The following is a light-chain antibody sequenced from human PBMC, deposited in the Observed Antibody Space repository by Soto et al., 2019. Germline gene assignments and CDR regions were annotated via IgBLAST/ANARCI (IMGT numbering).Light chain of an antibody. CDR2: DVS. J-gene: IGKJ5*01. V-gene: IGKV3D-15*01. Sequence: EIVVTQSPATLSVSPGGAATLSFRASQSVRSNLAWYQQKRGQAPRLLIYDVSNRATDIPARFSGSGSGTDFTLTISSLEPEDLAVYYCQQYGSSITFGQGTRLEIK. CDR1: QSVRSN. CDR3: QQYGSSIT.